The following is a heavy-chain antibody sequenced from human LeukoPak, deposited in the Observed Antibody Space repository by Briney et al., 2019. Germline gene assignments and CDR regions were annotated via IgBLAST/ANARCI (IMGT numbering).Heavy chain of an antibody. J-gene: IGHJ4*02. Sequence: ASVKVSCKASRYIFTDYGVHCVRLAPGHGLERGGWTSTYNGDTHYVHNLLDRVAMTTDASTSKAFMQLRSLGSADAAVYYCARMLGRQISVAGDDYWGQRTLVTVSS. CDR2: TSTYNGDT. V-gene: IGHV1-18*01. CDR3: ARMLGRQISVAGDDY. D-gene: IGHD6-19*01. CDR1: RYIFTDYG.